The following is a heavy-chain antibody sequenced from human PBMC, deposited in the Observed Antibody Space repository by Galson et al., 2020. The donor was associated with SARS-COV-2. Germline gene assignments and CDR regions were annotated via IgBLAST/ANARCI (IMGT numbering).Heavy chain of an antibody. CDR2: IIPILGIP. J-gene: IGHJ4*02. CDR1: GGTFSSYA. Sequence: SVKVSCKASGGTFSSYAISWVRQAPGQGLEWMGGIIPILGIPNYAQKFQGRVTITADNSTSTAYMELSSLRSEDTAVYYCASSAPVVPAASFDYWGEGTLVTVSA. V-gene: IGHV1-69*10. CDR3: ASSAPVVPAASFDY. D-gene: IGHD2-2*01.